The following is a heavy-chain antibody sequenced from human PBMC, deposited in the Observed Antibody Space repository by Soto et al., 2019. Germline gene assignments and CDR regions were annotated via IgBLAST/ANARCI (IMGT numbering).Heavy chain of an antibody. J-gene: IGHJ6*02. D-gene: IGHD6-13*01. CDR3: ARGSPPSKYGLDV. CDR1: GGSISYYY. V-gene: IGHV4-59*01. Sequence: SETLSLTCTVSGGSISYYYWNWIRQSPGKGLEWIGYIFYSGSTHYNPSLKSRVTISVDTSKNQFSLRLTSVTAADTAVYFCARGSPPSKYGLDVWGQGTTVTVSS. CDR2: IFYSGST.